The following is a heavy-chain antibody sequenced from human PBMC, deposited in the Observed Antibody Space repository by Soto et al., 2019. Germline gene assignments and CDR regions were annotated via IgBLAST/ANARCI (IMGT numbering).Heavy chain of an antibody. V-gene: IGHV3-30*04. CDR3: ARSRSGAVADSFDF. CDR1: GFSFSRHA. Sequence: PXGSLRLSCAASGFSFSRHAIHWVRQAPGKGLEWVAVISKDGSHKYYLDSVKGRFTISRDNSKNILYLQMNGLRDEDTAVYYCARSRSGAVADSFDFWGQGTLVTVSS. J-gene: IGHJ4*02. CDR2: ISKDGSHK. D-gene: IGHD3-10*01.